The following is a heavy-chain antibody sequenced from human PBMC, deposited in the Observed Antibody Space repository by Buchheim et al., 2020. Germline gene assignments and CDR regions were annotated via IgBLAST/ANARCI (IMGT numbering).Heavy chain of an antibody. D-gene: IGHD1-1*01. CDR2: IRTSGGGT. CDR1: GFTFSSYA. J-gene: IGHJ5*02. CDR3: AKDISTGTTGWFDP. V-gene: IGHV3-23*01. Sequence: EVQLLESGGGLVQPGGSLRVSCAASGFTFSSYAMTWVRQAPGKGLEWVSSIRTSGGGTYYADSVTGRFTISRDNSQDTVYLQMNSLRAEDTAIYYCAKDISTGTTGWFDPWGQGTL.